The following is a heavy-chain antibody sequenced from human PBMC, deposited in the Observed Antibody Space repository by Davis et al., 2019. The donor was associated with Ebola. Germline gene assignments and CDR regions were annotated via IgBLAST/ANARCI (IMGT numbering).Heavy chain of an antibody. CDR3: ARGVGAGASRMDV. Sequence: ASVKVSCKASGYTFTGYYMHWVRRAPGQGLEWMGRINPYNGGTNYAQKFQGRVTLTRDTSISTAYMELSRLTSDDTAVYYCARGVGAGASRMDVWGQGTTVTVSS. J-gene: IGHJ6*02. CDR1: GYTFTGYY. CDR2: INPYNGGT. V-gene: IGHV1-2*06. D-gene: IGHD1-26*01.